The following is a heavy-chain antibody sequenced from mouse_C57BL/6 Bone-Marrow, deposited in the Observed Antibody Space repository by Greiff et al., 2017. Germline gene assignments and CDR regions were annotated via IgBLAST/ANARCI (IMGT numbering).Heavy chain of an antibody. Sequence: VQLQQSGAELVRPGASVKLSCTASGFNIKDDYMHWVKQRPEQGLEWIGWIDPENGDTEYASKFQGKATITADTSANTAYLQLSSLTSEDTAGYYCATLYVWFAYWGQGTLVTVSA. D-gene: IGHD1-3*01. CDR3: ATLYVWFAY. CDR1: GFNIKDDY. V-gene: IGHV14-4*01. J-gene: IGHJ3*01. CDR2: IDPENGDT.